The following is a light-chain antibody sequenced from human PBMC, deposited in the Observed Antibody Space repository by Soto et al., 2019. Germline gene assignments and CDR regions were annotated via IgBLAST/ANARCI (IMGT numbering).Light chain of an antibody. CDR1: QSVSNNY. J-gene: IGKJ1*01. CDR3: QQYGNSLPWT. CDR2: GAS. Sequence: EIVLTQSPGTLSLSPGERATLSCRARQSVSNNYLGWYQQKPGQAPRLLVYGASRRATGIPDRFSGSGSGTDFTLTISGLEAEDFAVYYCQQYGNSLPWTFGQGTKVDIK. V-gene: IGKV3-20*01.